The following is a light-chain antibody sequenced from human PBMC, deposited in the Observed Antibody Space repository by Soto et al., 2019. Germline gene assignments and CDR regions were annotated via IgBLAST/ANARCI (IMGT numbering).Light chain of an antibody. CDR3: QQLNSYPFI. CDR1: QGIDTY. J-gene: IGKJ5*01. V-gene: IGKV1-9*01. Sequence: DIQLTQSPPFLSASVGDIVTITCRASQGIDTYLAWYQQKPGKAPKLLIYAASILQSGVPSRFSGSGSGTEFTLTISSLQPEDFATYYCQQLNSYPFIFGQGTRLEIK. CDR2: AAS.